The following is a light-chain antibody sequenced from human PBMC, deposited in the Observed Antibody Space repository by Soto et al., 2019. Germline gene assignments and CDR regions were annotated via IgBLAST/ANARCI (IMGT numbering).Light chain of an antibody. Sequence: VMTQSPATLSVSPGERATLSCRASQSVSINLAWYQQRPGQPPKLLFSWASTRESGVPDRFSASGSGTDFTLSIGSLQAEDVAVYYCQQYYSTPRTFGQGTKVEIK. CDR3: QQYYSTPRT. J-gene: IGKJ1*01. V-gene: IGKV4-1*01. CDR1: QSVSIN. CDR2: WAS.